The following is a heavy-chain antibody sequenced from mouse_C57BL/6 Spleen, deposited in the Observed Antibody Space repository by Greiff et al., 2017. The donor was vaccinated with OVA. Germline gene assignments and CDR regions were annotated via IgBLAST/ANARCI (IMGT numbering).Heavy chain of an antibody. J-gene: IGHJ3*01. D-gene: IGHD1-1*01. CDR1: GFTFTDYY. V-gene: IGHV7-3*01. CDR3: ARYMTGSSPWFAY. Sequence: DVMLVESGGGLVQPGGSLSLSCAASGFTFTDYYMSWVRQPPGKALEWLGFIRNKANGYTTEYSASVKGRFTISRDNSQSILYLQMNALRAEDSATYYCARYMTGSSPWFAYWGQGTLVTVSA. CDR2: IRNKANGYTT.